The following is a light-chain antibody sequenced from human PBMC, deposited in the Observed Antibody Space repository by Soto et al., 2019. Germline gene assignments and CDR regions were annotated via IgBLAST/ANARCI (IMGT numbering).Light chain of an antibody. J-gene: IGKJ1*01. CDR2: AAS. V-gene: IGKV1-5*01. Sequence: DTQIPRSRSTLFASVGDMVTITCRARDRXSSCLAWYRQKPGKAPRLLFYAASKLESWAPSIFSGSGSGKEFILTISILPHYVSKTYCCQHYGNQWTFGQGTKVDIK. CDR1: DRXSSC. CDR3: QHYGNQWT.